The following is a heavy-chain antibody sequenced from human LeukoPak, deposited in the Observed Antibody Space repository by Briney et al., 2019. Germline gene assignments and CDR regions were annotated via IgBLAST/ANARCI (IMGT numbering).Heavy chain of an antibody. CDR1: GFTFSNYE. CDR2: ISDHGKSR. J-gene: IGHJ3*02. CDR3: VRGSGIATSSHTFDI. D-gene: IGHD6-13*01. Sequence: GGSLRLSCAASGFTFSNYEMNWVRQTPGKGLEWVSYISDHGKSRNYVDSVKGRFTVSRDNAKNSLYLQMNSLRVGDTAVYYCVRGSGIATSSHTFDIWGQGTMVTVSS. V-gene: IGHV3-48*03.